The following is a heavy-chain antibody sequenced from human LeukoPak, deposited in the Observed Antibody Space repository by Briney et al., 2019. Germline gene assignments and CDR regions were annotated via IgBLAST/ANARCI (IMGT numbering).Heavy chain of an antibody. J-gene: IGHJ6*02. D-gene: IGHD2-21*01. CDR1: CGSFSGYY. CDR3: ARGPWRGGGYPPEHYYYGMDV. CDR2: INHSEST. V-gene: IGHV4-34*01. Sequence: SETLSLTCAVYCGSFSGYYWSWIRQPPGKGLDWIEEINHSESTNYNPSLKSRVTISVDTSKNQFSLKLSSVTAADTAVYYCARGPWRGGGYPPEHYYYGMDVWGQGTTVTVSS.